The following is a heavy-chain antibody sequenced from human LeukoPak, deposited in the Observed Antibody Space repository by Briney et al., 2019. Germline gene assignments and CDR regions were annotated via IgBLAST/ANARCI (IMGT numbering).Heavy chain of an antibody. J-gene: IGHJ5*02. V-gene: IGHV4-30-4*08. Sequence: SQTLSLTCTVSGGSISSGDYYWSWIRQPPGKGLEWIGYIYYSGSTYYNPSLKSRVTISVDTSKNQFSLKLSSVTAADTDVYYCARGHQYYDIRAGWFDPWGQGTLVTVSS. CDR2: IYYSGST. D-gene: IGHD3-9*01. CDR3: ARGHQYYDIRAGWFDP. CDR1: GGSISSGDYY.